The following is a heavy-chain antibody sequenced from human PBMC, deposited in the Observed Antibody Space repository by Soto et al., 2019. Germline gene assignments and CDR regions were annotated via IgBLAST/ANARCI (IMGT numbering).Heavy chain of an antibody. J-gene: IGHJ4*02. Sequence: GGALRLSCSASGFTFTRYSMNWGRPAPGKGLEWVSSISSTTNYIYYGDSMKGRFTISRDNAKNSLYLEMNSLRAEDTAVYYCARESEDLTSNFDYWGQGTLVTVSS. CDR1: GFTFTRYS. V-gene: IGHV3-21*06. CDR2: ISSTTNYI. CDR3: ARESEDLTSNFDY.